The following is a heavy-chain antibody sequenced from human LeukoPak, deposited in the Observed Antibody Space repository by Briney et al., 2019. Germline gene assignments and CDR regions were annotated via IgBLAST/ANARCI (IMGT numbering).Heavy chain of an antibody. D-gene: IGHD3-22*01. CDR3: ERAPVWAGYYDSSGYIDY. V-gene: IGHV4-34*01. Sequence: SETLSLTCAVYGGSFSGYYWSWIRQPPGKGLEWIGEINHSGSTNYNPSLKNRVTTSVDPSTNQSYLKLSSVPAADTAVYYCERAPVWAGYYDSSGYIDYWGQGTLVTVSS. CDR1: GGSFSGYY. J-gene: IGHJ4*02. CDR2: INHSGST.